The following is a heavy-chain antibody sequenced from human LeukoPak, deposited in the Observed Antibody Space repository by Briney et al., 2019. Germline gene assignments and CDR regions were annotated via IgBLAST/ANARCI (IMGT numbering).Heavy chain of an antibody. CDR3: ATPGSSSWSGSYYYYGMDV. J-gene: IGHJ6*01. V-gene: IGHV1-24*01. CDR2: FDPEDGET. Sequence: GASVKVSCKVSGYTLTELSMHWVRQAPGKGLEWMGGFDPEDGETIYAQKFQGRVTMTEDTSTDTAYMELSSLRSEDTAVYYCATPGSSSWSGSYYYYGMDVWGQGTTVIVSS. CDR1: GYTLTELS. D-gene: IGHD6-13*01.